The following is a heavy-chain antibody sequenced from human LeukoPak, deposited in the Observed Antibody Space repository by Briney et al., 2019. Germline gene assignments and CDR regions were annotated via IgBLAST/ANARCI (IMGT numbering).Heavy chain of an antibody. CDR1: GYTFTGYH. Sequence: GASVKVSCKASGYTFTGYHMHWVRQAPGQGLEWMGWINPNSGGTNYAQKFQGRVTMTRDTSISTAYMELSRLRSDDTAVYYCARWLGWDIVLMVYALDYWGQGTLVTVSS. J-gene: IGHJ4*02. D-gene: IGHD2-8*01. CDR2: INPNSGGT. V-gene: IGHV1-2*02. CDR3: ARWLGWDIVLMVYALDY.